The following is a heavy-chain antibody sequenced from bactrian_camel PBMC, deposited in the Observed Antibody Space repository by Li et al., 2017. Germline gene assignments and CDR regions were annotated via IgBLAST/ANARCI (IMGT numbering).Heavy chain of an antibody. V-gene: IGHV3S53*01. D-gene: IGHD7*01. CDR3: AFEVAPHVRGLNSSQVGPMAPLCPTQGY. J-gene: IGHJ4*01. CDR1: GYTVGSGC. CDR2: IDSGGST. Sequence: VQLVESGGGSVQAGGSLRLSCEASGYTVGSGCMSWFRQAPGKERERVATIDSGGSTSYSDSVKGRFTISKDNAKDTLFLQMNNLKPEDTAIYYCAFEVAPHVRGLNSSQVGPMAPLCPTQGYWGQGTQVTVS.